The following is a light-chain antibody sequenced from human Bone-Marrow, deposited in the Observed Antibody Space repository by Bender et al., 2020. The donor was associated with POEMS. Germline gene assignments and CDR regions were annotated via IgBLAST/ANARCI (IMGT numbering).Light chain of an antibody. CDR2: EVT. CDR3: SSYRFGTTRVV. J-gene: IGLJ2*01. CDR1: SSDVGSYNL. Sequence: QSALTQPASVSGSPGQSITISCTGTSSDVGSYNLVSWYQQYPGKAPKLIIYEVTKRPSGVSDRFSGSKSGNTASLTISWLQAEDEADYYCSSYRFGTTRVVFGGGTKLAVL. V-gene: IGLV2-14*02.